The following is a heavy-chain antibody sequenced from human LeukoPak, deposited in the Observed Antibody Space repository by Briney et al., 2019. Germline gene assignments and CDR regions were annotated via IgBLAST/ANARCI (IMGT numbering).Heavy chain of an antibody. CDR1: GFTFSSYG. CDR2: ISGSGGST. CDR3: ARGLAGWLSTAGAFDI. V-gene: IGHV3-23*01. J-gene: IGHJ3*02. D-gene: IGHD3-22*01. Sequence: PGESLRLSCAASGFTFSSYGMSWVRQAPGKGLEWVSAISGSGGSTYYADSVKGRFTISRDNSKNTLYLQMNSLRAEDTAVYYCARGLAGWLSTAGAFDIWGQGTMVTVSS.